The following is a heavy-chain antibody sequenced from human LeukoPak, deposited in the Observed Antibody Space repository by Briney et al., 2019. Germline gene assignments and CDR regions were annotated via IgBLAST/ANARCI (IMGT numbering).Heavy chain of an antibody. CDR3: ARSRVLRFLGAVY. CDR1: GGSISSGGYY. Sequence: SQTLSLTCTVSGGSISSGGYYWSWIRQHPGKGLEWIGYIYYSGSTYYNPSLKSRVTISVDTSKNQFSLKLSSVTAADTAVYYCARSRVLRFLGAVYWGQGTLVTVSS. CDR2: IYYSGST. D-gene: IGHD3-3*01. J-gene: IGHJ4*02. V-gene: IGHV4-31*03.